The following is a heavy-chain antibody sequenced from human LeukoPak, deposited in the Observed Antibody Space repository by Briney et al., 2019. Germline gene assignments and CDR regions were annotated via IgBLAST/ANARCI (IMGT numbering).Heavy chain of an antibody. CDR3: ARSMVRGVMYFDY. V-gene: IGHV4-59*01. CDR1: GGSISNYY. J-gene: IGHJ4*02. D-gene: IGHD3-10*01. Sequence: SETLSLTCTVSGGSISNYYWSWIRQPPGKGLEWIGYIYYSGSTNYNPSLKSRVTISVDTSKNQFSLKLSSVTAADTAVYYCARSMVRGVMYFDYWGQGTLVTVSS. CDR2: IYYSGST.